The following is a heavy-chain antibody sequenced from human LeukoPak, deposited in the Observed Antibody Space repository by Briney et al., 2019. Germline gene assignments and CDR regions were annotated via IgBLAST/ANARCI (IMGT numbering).Heavy chain of an antibody. CDR3: ARGPYSSSWTYDAFDI. CDR1: GFTFSSYS. D-gene: IGHD6-13*01. V-gene: IGHV3-48*04. Sequence: PGGSLRLSCAASGFTFSSYSMNWVRQAPGKGLEWVSSITSGSSTIYYADSVKGRFTISRDNAKNSLFLQMNSLRAEDTAVYYCARGPYSSSWTYDAFDIWGQGTMVTVSS. J-gene: IGHJ3*02. CDR2: ITSGSSTI.